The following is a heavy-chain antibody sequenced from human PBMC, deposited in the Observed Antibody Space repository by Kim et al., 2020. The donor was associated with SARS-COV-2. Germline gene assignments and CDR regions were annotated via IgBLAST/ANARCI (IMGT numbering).Heavy chain of an antibody. V-gene: IGHV1-58*02. Sequence: SVKVSCKASGFTFTSSAMQWVRQARGQRLEWIGWIVVGSGNTNYAQKFQERVTITRDMSTSTAYMELSSLRSEDTAVYYCAARGMVRGVITDDYWGQGTLVTVSS. CDR3: AARGMVRGVITDDY. CDR1: GFTFTSSA. J-gene: IGHJ4*02. D-gene: IGHD3-10*01. CDR2: IVVGSGNT.